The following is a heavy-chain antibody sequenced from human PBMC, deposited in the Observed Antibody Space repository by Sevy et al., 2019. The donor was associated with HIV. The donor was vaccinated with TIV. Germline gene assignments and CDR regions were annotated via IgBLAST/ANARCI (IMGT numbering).Heavy chain of an antibody. V-gene: IGHV3-30*04. J-gene: IGHJ1*01. D-gene: IGHD1-26*01. CDR3: ARGENNDEFFQY. CDR2: TSYDGSHK. Sequence: GGSLRLSCTVSGFIFSNFAMHWVRQAPGRGLEWVAVTSYDGSHKYYADSVKGRFTVSRDNSRNILSLEMSSLRRDDTAVYYCARGENNDEFFQYWGQCTLVTVSS. CDR1: GFIFSNFA.